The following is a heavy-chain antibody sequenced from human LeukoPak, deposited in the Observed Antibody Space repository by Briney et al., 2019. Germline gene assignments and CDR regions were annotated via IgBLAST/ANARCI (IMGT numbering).Heavy chain of an antibody. CDR3: ARRPEFGVLYYMDV. CDR2: ISGSSGTI. J-gene: IGHJ6*03. CDR1: GFTFSTYS. D-gene: IGHD3-16*01. Sequence: GGSLRLSCAASGFTFSTYSMNWVRQAPGKGLEWVSYISGSSGTIYYAASVKGRFTISRDNAKNSLYLQMNSLRAEDTAVYYCARRPEFGVLYYMDVWGKGTTVTVSS. V-gene: IGHV3-48*01.